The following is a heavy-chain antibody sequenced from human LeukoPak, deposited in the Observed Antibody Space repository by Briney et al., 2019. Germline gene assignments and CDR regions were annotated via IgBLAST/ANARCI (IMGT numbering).Heavy chain of an antibody. CDR2: IYYSGIT. D-gene: IGHD3-22*01. CDR1: GGSFSGYY. CDR3: ARLRNYDSSGYYPFDY. V-gene: IGHV4-59*08. J-gene: IGHJ4*02. Sequence: SETLSLTCAVYGGSFSGYYWSWIRQPPGKGLEWIGYIYYSGITNYNPSLKSRVTISVDTSKNQFSLKLSSVTAADTAVYYCARLRNYDSSGYYPFDYWGQGTLVTVSS.